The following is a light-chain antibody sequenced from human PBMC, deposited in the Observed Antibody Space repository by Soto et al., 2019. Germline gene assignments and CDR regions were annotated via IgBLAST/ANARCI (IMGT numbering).Light chain of an antibody. J-gene: IGKJ1*01. Sequence: DIQMTQSPSTLSGSVGDRVTITCRASQTISSWLAWYQQKPGKAPKLLIYKASTLKSGVTSRFSGSGSGTEFTLTICSLQPDDFATYYCQHYNSYSEAFGQGTKVELK. CDR3: QHYNSYSEA. V-gene: IGKV1-5*03. CDR1: QTISSW. CDR2: KAS.